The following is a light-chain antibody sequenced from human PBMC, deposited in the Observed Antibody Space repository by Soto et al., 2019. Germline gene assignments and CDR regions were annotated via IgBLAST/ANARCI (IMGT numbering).Light chain of an antibody. CDR2: EVS. V-gene: IGLV2-8*01. J-gene: IGLJ1*01. CDR3: SSYAGRNSYV. CDR1: SSDVGSYNY. Sequence: QSVLTQPPSASGTPGQRVIISCTGTSSDVGSYNYVSWYQQHPGKAPKLMIYEVSKRPSGVPDRFSGSKSGNTASLTVSGLQAEDEADYYCSSYAGRNSYVFGTGTKLTVL.